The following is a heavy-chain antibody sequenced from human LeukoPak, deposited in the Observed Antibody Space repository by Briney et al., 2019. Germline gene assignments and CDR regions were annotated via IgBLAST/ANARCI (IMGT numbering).Heavy chain of an antibody. J-gene: IGHJ6*03. Sequence: ASVKVSCKASGYTFTSYYMHWVRQAPGQGLEWMGIINPSGGSTSYAQKFQGRVTMTEDTSTDTAYMELSSLRSEDTAVYYCATGPRMGSSGYYYGGYYYYMDVWGKGTTVTVSS. CDR3: ATGPRMGSSGYYYGGYYYYMDV. V-gene: IGHV1-46*01. D-gene: IGHD3-22*01. CDR2: INPSGGST. CDR1: GYTFTSYY.